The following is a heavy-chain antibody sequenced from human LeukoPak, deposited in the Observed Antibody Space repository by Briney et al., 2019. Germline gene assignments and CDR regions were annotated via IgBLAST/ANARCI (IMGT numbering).Heavy chain of an antibody. J-gene: IGHJ4*02. CDR2: ISYDGSNK. CDR3: ARRDQDYYDSSGYYYGGGFDY. V-gene: IGHV3-30*03. D-gene: IGHD3-22*01. CDR1: GNYW. Sequence: GSLRLSCAASGNYWMHWVRQAPGKGLEWVAVISYDGSNKYYADSVKGRFTISRDNSKNTLYLQMNSLRAEDTAVYYCARRDQDYYDSSGYYYGGGFDYWGQGTLVTVSS.